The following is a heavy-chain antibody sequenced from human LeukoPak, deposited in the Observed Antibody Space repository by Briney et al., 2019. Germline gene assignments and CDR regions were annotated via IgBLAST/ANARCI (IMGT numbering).Heavy chain of an antibody. CDR1: GFTFSDAW. J-gene: IGHJ4*02. V-gene: IGHV3-15*01. D-gene: IGHD7-27*01. CDR3: TTDWGSIY. CDR2: IKSKADDETT. Sequence: PGGSLRLSCVVSGFTFSDAWMNWVRQAPGEGLEWVGRIKSKADDETTDYAAPVKGRFTVSRDDSENTHYLQMNSLKTEDTAVYYCTTDWGSIYWGQGTLVTVSS.